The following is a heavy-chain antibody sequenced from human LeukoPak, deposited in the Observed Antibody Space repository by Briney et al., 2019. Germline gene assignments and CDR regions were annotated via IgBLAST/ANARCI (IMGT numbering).Heavy chain of an antibody. CDR1: GGSISSGDYS. Sequence: PSETLSLTCAVSGGSISSGDYSWSWLRPPPGKGLEWIGYIYHGGSTYYDPSLKSRVTISVDRSKNQFSLRLSSVTAADTAVYYCARGPRIYGDYLFDYWGQGTLVTVSS. CDR3: ARGPRIYGDYLFDY. J-gene: IGHJ4*02. D-gene: IGHD4-17*01. CDR2: IYHGGST. V-gene: IGHV4-30-2*01.